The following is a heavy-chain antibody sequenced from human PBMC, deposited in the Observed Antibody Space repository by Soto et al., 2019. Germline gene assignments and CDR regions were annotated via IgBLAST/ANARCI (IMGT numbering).Heavy chain of an antibody. CDR2: IWYDGSNK. J-gene: IGHJ4*02. CDR1: GSTFSSYG. V-gene: IGHV3-33*01. Sequence: QVQLVESGGGVVQPGRSLRLSCAASGSTFSSYGMHWVRQAPGTGLEWVALIWYDGSNKKYADSGKGRFTISRDNSKNTLYLQMNSMRGEDTAVYYCARDQVGMATIPGDYWGQGTLVTVSS. CDR3: ARDQVGMATIPGDY. D-gene: IGHD2-2*01.